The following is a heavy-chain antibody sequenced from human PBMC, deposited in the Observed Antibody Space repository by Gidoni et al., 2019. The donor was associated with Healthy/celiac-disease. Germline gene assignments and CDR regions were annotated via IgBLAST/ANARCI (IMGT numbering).Heavy chain of an antibody. CDR3: ARTVPIVLRVYAIRDYYYYGMDV. D-gene: IGHD2-8*01. J-gene: IGHJ6*02. V-gene: IGHV1-8*01. CDR2: MNPKRGNT. CDR1: GYTFPSYA. Sequence: VQLVQSGAAVTKPGASVKVSCKASGYTFPSYAINWVRQATGKGLEWMGLMNPKRGNTGYAQKFQGRVTMTRNTSISTAYMELSSLRSEDTAVYYCARTVPIVLRVYAIRDYYYYGMDVWGQGTTVTVSS.